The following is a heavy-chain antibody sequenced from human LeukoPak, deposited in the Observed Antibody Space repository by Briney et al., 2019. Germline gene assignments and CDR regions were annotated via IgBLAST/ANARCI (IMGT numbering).Heavy chain of an antibody. CDR1: GYRFTSYW. CDR3: ARHRLLVPCFKGVCSDAFDI. D-gene: IGHD2-8*01. J-gene: IGHJ3*02. Sequence: GEALRISRKGSGYRFTSYWISRVPQMPGKGLEWMGRFDPSDSYTIFSASFQGHLTISADKSISTAYLQWSSLKASDTAMYYCARHRLLVPCFKGVCSDAFDIWGQGTMVTVSS. CDR2: FDPSDSYT. V-gene: IGHV5-10-1*01.